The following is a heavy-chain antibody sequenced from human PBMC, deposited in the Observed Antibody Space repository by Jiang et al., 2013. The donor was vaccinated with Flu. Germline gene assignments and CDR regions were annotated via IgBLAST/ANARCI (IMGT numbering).Heavy chain of an antibody. J-gene: IGHJ3*02. CDR2: ISYVGDNE. D-gene: IGHD6-19*01. CDR3: ARVPSGFAFDI. V-gene: IGHV3-30-3*01. Sequence: VQLVESGGGVVQPGRSLRLSCAASGFTFSTYAMHWVRQAPGKGLEWVAVISYVGDNEYYADSVKGRFTISRDNSKNTLYLQMNSLRGDDTAVYYCARVPSGFAFDIWGQGTMVTVSS. CDR1: GFTFSTYA.